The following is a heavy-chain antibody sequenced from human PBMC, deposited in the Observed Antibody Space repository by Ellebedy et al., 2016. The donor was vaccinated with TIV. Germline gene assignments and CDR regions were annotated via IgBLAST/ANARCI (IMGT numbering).Heavy chain of an antibody. V-gene: IGHV3-23*01. CDR1: GFTFSSYA. CDR2: ISGSGGST. D-gene: IGHD1-26*01. Sequence: GESLKISCAASGFTFSSYAMSWVRQAPGKGLEWVSSISGSGGSTYYADSVKGRFTISRDNSKNTLYLQMNSLRAEDTAVYYCAKQLIVGATLFDYWGQGTLVTVSS. CDR3: AKQLIVGATLFDY. J-gene: IGHJ4*02.